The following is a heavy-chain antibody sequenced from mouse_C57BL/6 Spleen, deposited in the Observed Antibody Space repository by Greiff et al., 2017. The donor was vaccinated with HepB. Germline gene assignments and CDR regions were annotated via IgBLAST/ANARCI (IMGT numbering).Heavy chain of an antibody. CDR3: ARAYDYGKGYYFDY. V-gene: IGHV1-18*01. D-gene: IGHD2-4*01. Sequence: EVQLQQSGPELVKPGASVKIPCKASGYTFTDYNMDWVKQSNGKSLEWIGDINPNNGGTIYNQKFKGKATLTVDKSSSTAYMELRSLTSEDTAVYYCARAYDYGKGYYFDYWGQGTTLTVSS. CDR2: INPNNGGT. CDR1: GYTFTDYN. J-gene: IGHJ2*01.